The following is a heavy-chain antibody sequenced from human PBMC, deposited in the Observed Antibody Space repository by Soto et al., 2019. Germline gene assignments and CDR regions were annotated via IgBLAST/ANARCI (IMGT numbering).Heavy chain of an antibody. Sequence: QLQLQESGSGLVKPSQTLSLTCAVSGGSISSGGYSWSWIRQPPGKGLEWIGYIYHSGSTYYNPSLKSRVTISVDRSKNQFSLKLSSVTAADTAVYYCARMHCGGDCYSYNWFDPWGQGTLVTVSS. J-gene: IGHJ5*02. CDR1: GGSISSGGYS. V-gene: IGHV4-30-2*01. CDR3: ARMHCGGDCYSYNWFDP. CDR2: IYHSGST. D-gene: IGHD2-21*02.